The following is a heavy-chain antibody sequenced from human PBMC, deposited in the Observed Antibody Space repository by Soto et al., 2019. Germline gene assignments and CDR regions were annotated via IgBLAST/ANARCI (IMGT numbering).Heavy chain of an antibody. CDR1: GFTFSSYS. CDR3: ARDSLDYGMDV. J-gene: IGHJ6*02. CDR2: ISSSSSYI. V-gene: IGHV3-21*01. Sequence: EVQLVESGGGLVKPGGSLRLSCAASGFTFSSYSMNWVRQAPGKGLEWVSSISSSSSYIYYADSVKGRFTISRDNANNSLYLQMNILRAEDTAVYYCARDSLDYGMDVWGQGTTVTVSS.